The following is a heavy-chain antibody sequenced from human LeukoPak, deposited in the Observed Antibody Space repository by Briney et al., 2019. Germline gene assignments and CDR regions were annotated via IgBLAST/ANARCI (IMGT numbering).Heavy chain of an antibody. CDR3: ARDPIVYYYDSLVADLGDDY. J-gene: IGHJ4*02. D-gene: IGHD3-22*01. CDR1: GYTFTSYG. Sequence: GASVKVSCKASGYTFTSYGISWVRQAPGQGLEWMGWISAYNGNTNYAQKLQGRVTMTTDTSTSTAYMELRSLRSDDTAVYYCARDPIVYYYDSLVADLGDDYWGQGTLVTVSS. V-gene: IGHV1-18*01. CDR2: ISAYNGNT.